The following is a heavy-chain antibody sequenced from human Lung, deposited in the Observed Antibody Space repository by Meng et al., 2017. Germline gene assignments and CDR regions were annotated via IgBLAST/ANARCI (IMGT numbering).Heavy chain of an antibody. CDR2: IYHSGGT. CDR3: ARGLGEAVVPRTMFDY. V-gene: IGHV4-4*02. CDR1: GGSISSSNW. J-gene: IGHJ4*02. D-gene: IGHD2-2*01. Sequence: GQLQESGQGLGKPSGTLSLTCGVSGGSISSSNWWSWVRQPPGKGLEWIGEIYHSGGTKYNPSLKSRVTISVDKSKNQFSLKLSSVTAADTAVYYCARGLGEAVVPRTMFDYWGQGTLVTVSS.